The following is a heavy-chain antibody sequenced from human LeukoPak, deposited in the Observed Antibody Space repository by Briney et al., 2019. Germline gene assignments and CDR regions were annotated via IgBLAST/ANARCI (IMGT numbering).Heavy chain of an antibody. D-gene: IGHD5-12*01. V-gene: IGHV1-2*02. CDR3: ARAGQIVATSPDAFDI. J-gene: IGHJ3*02. CDR1: GYTFTGYY. CDR2: TNPNSGGT. Sequence: ASVKVSCKASGYTFTGYYMHWVRQAPGQGLEWMGWTNPNSGGTNYAQKFQGRVTMTRDTSISTAYMELSRLRSDDTAVYYCARAGQIVATSPDAFDIWGQGTMVTVSS.